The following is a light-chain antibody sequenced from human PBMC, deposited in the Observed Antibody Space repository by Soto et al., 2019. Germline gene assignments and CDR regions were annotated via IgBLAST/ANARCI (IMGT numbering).Light chain of an antibody. CDR2: DVS. CDR3: GSFAASNNLL. Sequence: QSVLTQPPSASGSPGQSVTISCTGTGSDVGGYNYVSWYQQHPGKAPKLVIFDVSRRPSGVPDRFSGSKSGNTASLTVSGLQVEDEADYYCGSFAASNNLLFGRGTKVTVL. V-gene: IGLV2-8*01. CDR1: GSDVGGYNY. J-gene: IGLJ2*01.